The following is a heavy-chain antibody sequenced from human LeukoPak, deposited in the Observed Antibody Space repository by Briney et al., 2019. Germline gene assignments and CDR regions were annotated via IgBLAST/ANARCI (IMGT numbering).Heavy chain of an antibody. CDR3: ASFGISWRSSY. J-gene: IGHJ4*02. CDR2: ISDDGSYT. Sequence: GGSLRLSCAASGFSFSSHWVHWVRQAPGKGLVWVSRISDDGSYTSNVDSVKGRFTISRDNVNNMLYPHMNSLRAEDTAVYHCASFGISWRSSYWGQGTLVTVSS. D-gene: IGHD2-21*01. V-gene: IGHV3-74*01. CDR1: GFSFSSHW.